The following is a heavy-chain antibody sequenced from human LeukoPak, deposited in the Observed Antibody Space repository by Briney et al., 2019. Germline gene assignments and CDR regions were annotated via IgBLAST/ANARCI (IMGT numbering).Heavy chain of an antibody. V-gene: IGHV4-61*02. J-gene: IGHJ5*02. CDR3: ARESPYYDILTGYSGNWFDP. D-gene: IGHD3-9*01. CDR1: GGSISSGSYY. Sequence: SQTLSLTCTVSGGSISSGSYYWSWTRQPAGKGLEWIVRIYTSGSTNYNPSLKSRVTISVDTSKNQFALKLSSVTAADTAVYYCARESPYYDILTGYSGNWFDPWGQGTLVTVSS. CDR2: IYTSGST.